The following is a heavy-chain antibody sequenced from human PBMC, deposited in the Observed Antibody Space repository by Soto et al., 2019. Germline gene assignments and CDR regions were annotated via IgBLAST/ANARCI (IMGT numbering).Heavy chain of an antibody. V-gene: IGHV1-8*01. CDR3: ARTMVRGVISSGYYYYYMDV. Sequence: ASVKVSCKASGYTFTSYDINWVRQATGQGLEWMGWMNPNSGNTGYAQKFQGRVTMTRNTSISTAYMELSSLRSEDTAVYYCARTMVRGVISSGYYYYYMDVWGKGTTVTVSS. CDR1: GYTFTSYD. CDR2: MNPNSGNT. D-gene: IGHD3-10*01. J-gene: IGHJ6*03.